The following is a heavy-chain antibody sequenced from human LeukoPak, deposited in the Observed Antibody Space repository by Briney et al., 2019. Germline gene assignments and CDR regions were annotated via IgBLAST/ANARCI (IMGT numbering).Heavy chain of an antibody. CDR2: IRYDGSNK. CDR3: AKDQRYYDSSGPAFDY. CDR1: GFTFSSYG. D-gene: IGHD3-22*01. J-gene: IGHJ4*02. Sequence: GGSLRLPCAASGFTFSSYGRHWVRQAPGKGLEWVAFIRYDGSNKYYADSVKGRFTISRDNSKNKLYLQMNSLRSKAWDVNYCAKDQRYYDSSGPAFDYWGQGTLVTVSS. V-gene: IGHV3-30*02.